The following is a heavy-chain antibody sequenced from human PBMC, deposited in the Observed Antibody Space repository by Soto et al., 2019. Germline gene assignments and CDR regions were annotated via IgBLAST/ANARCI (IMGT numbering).Heavy chain of an antibody. CDR2: IRSRSNGYAT. Sequence: GSLRLACAASGXTLSGSVIYWVRQPSGKGLEWVGRIRSRSNGYATAYAASVTGRFTISRDDSNNTAYLQMNSMKTEDKAVYYCSRPGYSKYDSDYWGQATLGTVS. CDR1: GXTLSGSV. J-gene: IGHJ4*02. D-gene: IGHD5-12*01. CDR3: SRPGYSKYDSDY. V-gene: IGHV3-73*01.